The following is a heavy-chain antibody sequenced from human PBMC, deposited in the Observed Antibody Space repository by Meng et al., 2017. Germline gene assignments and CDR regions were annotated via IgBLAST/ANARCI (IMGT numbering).Heavy chain of an antibody. CDR3: AREMRGNMGRDY. V-gene: IGHV3-53*01. CDR2: IYSGGST. D-gene: IGHD3-10*01. CDR1: GFTVSSNY. Sequence: GESLKISCAASGFTVSSNYMSWVRQAPGKGLEWVSVIYSGGSTYYADSVMGRFTISRDNSKNTLYLQMNSLRAEDTAVYYCAREMRGNMGRDYWGQGTLVTVSS. J-gene: IGHJ4*02.